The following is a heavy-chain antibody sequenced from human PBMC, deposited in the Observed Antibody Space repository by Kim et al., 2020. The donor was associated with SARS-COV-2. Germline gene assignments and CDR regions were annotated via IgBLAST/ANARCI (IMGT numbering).Heavy chain of an antibody. J-gene: IGHJ4*02. D-gene: IGHD5-12*01. CDR2: INPSGGST. V-gene: IGHV1-46*01. CDR3: ARELVARWLQFPFDY. CDR1: GYTFTSYY. Sequence: ASVKVSCKASGYTFTSYYMHWVRQAPGQGLEWMGIINPSGGSTSYAQKFQGRVTMTRDTSTSTVYMELSSLRSEDTAVYYCARELVARWLQFPFDYWGQGTLVTVSS.